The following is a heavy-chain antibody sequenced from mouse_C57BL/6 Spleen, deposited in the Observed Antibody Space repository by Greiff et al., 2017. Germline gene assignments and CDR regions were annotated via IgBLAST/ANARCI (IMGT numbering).Heavy chain of an antibody. V-gene: IGHV3-6*01. J-gene: IGHJ4*01. CDR3: ARDDLRLGDYYAMDY. Sequence: ESGPGLVKPSQSLSLTCSVTGYSITSGYYWNWIRQFPGNKLEWMGYISYDGSNNYNPSLKNRISITRDPSKNQFFLKLNSVTTEDTATYYCARDDLRLGDYYAMDYWGQGTSVTVSS. D-gene: IGHD3-2*02. CDR1: GYSITSGYY. CDR2: ISYDGSN.